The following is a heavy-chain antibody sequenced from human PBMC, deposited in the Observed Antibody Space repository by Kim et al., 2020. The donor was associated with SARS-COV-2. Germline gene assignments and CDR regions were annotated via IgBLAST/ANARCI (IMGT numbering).Heavy chain of an antibody. D-gene: IGHD5-12*01. Sequence: GSTYYNPSLKSRVTISVDTSKNQFSLKLSSVTAADTAVYYCARDGRGLDYWGQGTLVTVSS. CDR2: GST. CDR3: ARDGRGLDY. J-gene: IGHJ4*02. V-gene: IGHV4-31*02.